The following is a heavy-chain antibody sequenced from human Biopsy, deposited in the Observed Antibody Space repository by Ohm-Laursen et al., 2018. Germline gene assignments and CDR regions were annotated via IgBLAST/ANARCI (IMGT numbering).Heavy chain of an antibody. CDR2: INPTGGTT. Sequence: GSSVKVSCKVSGYSFTKYYINWVRQASGQGLEWMGIINPTGGTTSYAEKFQGRVTLTRDTSTGTVYLELNSLIYEDTALYYCARDETGSSVFGPYYYGMDVWGQGTTVTVSS. V-gene: IGHV1-46*01. CDR1: GYSFTKYY. J-gene: IGHJ6*02. CDR3: ARDETGSSVFGPYYYGMDV. D-gene: IGHD3-9*01.